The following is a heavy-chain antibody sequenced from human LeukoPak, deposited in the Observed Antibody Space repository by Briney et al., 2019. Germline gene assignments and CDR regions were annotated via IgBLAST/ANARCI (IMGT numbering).Heavy chain of an antibody. CDR1: GGTFSSYA. CDR3: ARDNGIAARPTAIIYYGMDV. CDR2: IIPIFGTA. V-gene: IGHV1-69*13. J-gene: IGHJ6*02. Sequence: SVKVSCKASGGTFSSYAISWVRQAPGQGLEWMGGIIPIFGTANYAQKFRGRVTITADESTSTAYMELSSLRSEDTAVYYCARDNGIAARPTAIIYYGMDVWGQGTTVTVSS. D-gene: IGHD6-6*01.